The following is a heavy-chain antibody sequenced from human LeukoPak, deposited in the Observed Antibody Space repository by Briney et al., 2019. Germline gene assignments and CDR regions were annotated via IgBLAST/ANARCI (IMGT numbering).Heavy chain of an antibody. J-gene: IGHJ3*02. V-gene: IGHV3-23*01. Sequence: GSLRLSCAASGFTFSSYSMNWVRQAPGKGLEWVSAITDSGGATYYADSVKGRFTISRDNSKNTLYLQMNSLRGDDTAIYYCAKAYTRSWYAAFDIWGQGTMVTISS. D-gene: IGHD6-13*01. CDR1: GFTFSSYS. CDR3: AKAYTRSWYAAFDI. CDR2: ITDSGGAT.